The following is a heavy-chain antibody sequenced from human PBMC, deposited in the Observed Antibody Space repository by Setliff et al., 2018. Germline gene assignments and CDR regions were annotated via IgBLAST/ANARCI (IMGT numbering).Heavy chain of an antibody. Sequence: GASVKVSCKASGGTFSSYAISWVRQAPGQGLEWMGGIIPILGIANYAQKFQGRVTITADKSTSTAYMELRSLRSDDTAVYYRARDRDKSYGFSGWVDPWGQGTLVTVSS. D-gene: IGHD5-18*01. J-gene: IGHJ5*02. CDR2: IIPILGIA. CDR3: ARDRDKSYGFSGWVDP. CDR1: GGTFSSYA. V-gene: IGHV1-69*10.